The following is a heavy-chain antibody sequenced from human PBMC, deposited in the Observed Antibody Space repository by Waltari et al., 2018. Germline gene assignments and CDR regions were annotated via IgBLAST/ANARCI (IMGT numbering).Heavy chain of an antibody. J-gene: IGHJ4*02. Sequence: IGSIYHSGSTYYNPSLKSRVTISVDTSKNQFSLKLSSVTAADTAVYYCARQGGNNWNPDFDYWGQGTLVTVSS. D-gene: IGHD1-20*01. CDR3: ARQGGNNWNPDFDY. V-gene: IGHV4-38-2*01. CDR2: IYHSGST.